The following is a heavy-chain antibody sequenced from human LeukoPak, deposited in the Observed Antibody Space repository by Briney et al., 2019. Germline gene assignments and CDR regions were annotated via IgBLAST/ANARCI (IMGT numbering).Heavy chain of an antibody. Sequence: GGSLRLSCAASGFTFSNAWMSWVRQAPGGGLDWVGRIKRKYDSGTTDYAAPVKGSFTISRHDSINTLYLQKNSLKTEDTAVYDCTTDHCGGDYYYYYYMDVWGKGTTVTVSS. CDR2: IKRKYDSGTT. D-gene: IGHD2-21*02. CDR1: GFTFSNAW. CDR3: TTDHCGGDYYYYYYMDV. J-gene: IGHJ6*03. V-gene: IGHV3-15*01.